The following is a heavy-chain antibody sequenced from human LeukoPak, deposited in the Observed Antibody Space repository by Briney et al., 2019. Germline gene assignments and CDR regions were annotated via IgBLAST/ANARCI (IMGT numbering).Heavy chain of an antibody. V-gene: IGHV1-18*01. CDR3: ARDPRYCSGGGCPTRFYYFDY. Sequence: GASVKVSCKASDYTFTSYGISWVRQAPGQGLEWMGWISAYNGNTNYAQKLQGRVTMTTDTSTSTAYMELRSLRSDDTAVYYCARDPRYCSGGGCPTRFYYFDYWGQGTLVTVSS. D-gene: IGHD2-15*01. CDR2: ISAYNGNT. J-gene: IGHJ4*02. CDR1: DYTFTSYG.